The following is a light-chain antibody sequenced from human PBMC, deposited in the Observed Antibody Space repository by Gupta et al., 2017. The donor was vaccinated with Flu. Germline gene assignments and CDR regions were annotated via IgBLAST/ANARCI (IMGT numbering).Light chain of an antibody. CDR3: AAWADSRGGCYV. V-gene: IGLV1-47*01. Sequence: VTISCSGSSSNIGSNPVYWFQQLPGTAPKPRIYRNYQRPSGVPDRFSGSKSGTSASLAISGLRSEDEADYYCAAWADSRGGCYVFGTGTRVTVL. J-gene: IGLJ1*01. CDR1: SSNIGSNP. CDR2: RNY.